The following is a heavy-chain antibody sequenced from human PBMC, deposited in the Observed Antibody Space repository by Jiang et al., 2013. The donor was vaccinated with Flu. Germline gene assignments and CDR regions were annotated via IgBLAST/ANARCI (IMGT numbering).Heavy chain of an antibody. CDR3: AREISSGWYLDAFDI. J-gene: IGHJ3*02. CDR2: IYYSGST. CDR1: GGSISSGGYY. D-gene: IGHD6-19*01. Sequence: PGLVKPSQTLSLTCTVSGGSISSGGYYWSWIRQHPGKGLEWIGYIYYSGSTYYNPSLKSRVTISVDTSKNQFSLKLSSVTAADTAVYYCAREISSGWYLDAFDIWGQGTMVTVSS. V-gene: IGHV4-31*03.